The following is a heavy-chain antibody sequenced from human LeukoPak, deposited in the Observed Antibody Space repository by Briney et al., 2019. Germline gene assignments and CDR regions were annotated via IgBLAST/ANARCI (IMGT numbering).Heavy chain of an antibody. J-gene: IGHJ4*02. CDR2: ISGSSHMS. CDR3: AKDPSGWLPKSNYYY. Sequence: GGSLRLSCASSVLLFSHHAMIWVRQAPGKGLEWVSGISGSSHMSHYADSVKGRFTVSRDNSKNILYLQMSSLRVDDTAVYYCAKDPSGWLPKSNYYYWGQGSLVTVSS. CDR1: VLLFSHHA. D-gene: IGHD6-19*01. V-gene: IGHV3-23*01.